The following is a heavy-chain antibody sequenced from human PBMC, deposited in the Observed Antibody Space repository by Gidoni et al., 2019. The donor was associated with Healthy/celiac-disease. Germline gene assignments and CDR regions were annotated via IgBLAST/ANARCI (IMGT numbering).Heavy chain of an antibody. V-gene: IGHV3-21*01. D-gene: IGHD4-4*01. CDR1: GFTFSSYS. Sequence: EVQLVESGGGLVKPGGSLRLSCAASGFTFSSYSMNWARQAPGKGLEWVSSISSSSSYIYYADSVKGRFTISRDNAKNSLYLQMNSLRAEDTAVYYCARDIPADYNPAYYYYYGMDVWGQGTTVTVSS. CDR3: ARDIPADYNPAYYYYYGMDV. J-gene: IGHJ6*02. CDR2: ISSSSSYI.